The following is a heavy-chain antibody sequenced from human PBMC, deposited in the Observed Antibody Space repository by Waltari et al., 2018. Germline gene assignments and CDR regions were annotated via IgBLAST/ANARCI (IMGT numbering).Heavy chain of an antibody. J-gene: IGHJ6*03. Sequence: QVQLQQSGPGLVKPSQTLSLTCAISGDSVSSNSAAWNWIRQSPSRGLEWLGRTYYRSKWYNDYAVSVKSRITINPDTSKNQCSLQLNSVTPEDTAVYYCARDFRKRSRGGDFSYYYMDVWGKGTTVTISS. CDR1: GDSVSSNSAA. CDR3: ARDFRKRSRGGDFSYYYMDV. CDR2: TYYRSKWYN. V-gene: IGHV6-1*01. D-gene: IGHD2-21*01.